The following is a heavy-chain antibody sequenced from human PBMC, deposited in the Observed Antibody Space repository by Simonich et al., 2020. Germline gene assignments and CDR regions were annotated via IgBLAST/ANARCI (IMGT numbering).Heavy chain of an antibody. CDR2: IWYDGSNK. J-gene: IGHJ3*02. V-gene: IGHV3-30*18. Sequence: QVQLVESGGGVVQPGRSLRLSCAASGFTFSSYGMHWVRQAQGKGLEWVAVIWYDGSNKYYADSVKGRFTISRDNSKNTLYLQMNSLRAEDTAMYYCAKSRIVGATTDAFDIWGQGTMVTVSS. CDR1: GFTFSSYG. CDR3: AKSRIVGATTDAFDI. D-gene: IGHD1-26*01.